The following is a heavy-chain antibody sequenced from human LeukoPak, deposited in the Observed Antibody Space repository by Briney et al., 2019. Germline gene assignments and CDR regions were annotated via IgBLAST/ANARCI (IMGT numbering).Heavy chain of an antibody. Sequence: ASVKVSCKASGGTFSSYGISWVRQAPGQGLEWMGWISAYSGNTNYAQKLQGRVTMTTDTSTSTAYMELRSLRSDDTAVYYCARVGITIFGVVNWFDPWGQGTLVTVSS. CDR3: ARVGITIFGVVNWFDP. CDR2: ISAYSGNT. CDR1: GGTFSSYG. V-gene: IGHV1-18*01. J-gene: IGHJ5*02. D-gene: IGHD3-3*01.